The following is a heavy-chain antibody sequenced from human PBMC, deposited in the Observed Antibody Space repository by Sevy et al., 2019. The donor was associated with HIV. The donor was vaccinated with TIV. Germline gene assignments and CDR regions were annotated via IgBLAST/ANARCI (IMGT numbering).Heavy chain of an antibody. Sequence: ASVKVSCKDSGGTFSSYAISWVRQAPGQGLEWMGGIIPILGTANYAQKFQGRVTITADKSTSTAYMELSSLRSEDTAVYYCAREPIAGGGRGAYDIWGQGTMVTVSS. CDR2: IIPILGTA. J-gene: IGHJ3*02. CDR3: AREPIAGGGRGAYDI. CDR1: GGTFSSYA. V-gene: IGHV1-69*06. D-gene: IGHD6-13*01.